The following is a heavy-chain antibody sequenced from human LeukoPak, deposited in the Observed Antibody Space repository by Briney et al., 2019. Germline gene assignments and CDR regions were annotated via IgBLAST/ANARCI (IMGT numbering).Heavy chain of an antibody. CDR3: AKESDYCASGNYHYYFDY. D-gene: IGHD3-10*01. CDR1: GFTFSSYA. J-gene: IGHJ4*02. V-gene: IGHV3-30*18. Sequence: GGSLRLSRAASGFTFSSYAMHWVRQAPGKGLEWVAVISYDGNNKYYADSVKGRFTISRDNSKNTLYLQMNSLGAEDTAVYYCAKESDYCASGNYHYYFDYWGQGTLVTVSS. CDR2: ISYDGNNK.